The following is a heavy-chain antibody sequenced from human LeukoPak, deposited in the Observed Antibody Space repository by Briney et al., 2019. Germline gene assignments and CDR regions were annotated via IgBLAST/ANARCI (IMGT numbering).Heavy chain of an antibody. CDR3: ARATDDEFYLYYGMDV. J-gene: IGHJ6*02. CDR1: GGSFSGYY. D-gene: IGHD2-8*01. V-gene: IGHV4-34*01. CDR2: ISDSGST. Sequence: SETLSLTCAVYGGSFSGYYWTWIRQLPGKGLQWIGGISDSGSTNYNPSLKSRITTSVDTSKNQISLRLSSVIAADTAIYYCARATDDEFYLYYGMDVWGQGTAVTVSS.